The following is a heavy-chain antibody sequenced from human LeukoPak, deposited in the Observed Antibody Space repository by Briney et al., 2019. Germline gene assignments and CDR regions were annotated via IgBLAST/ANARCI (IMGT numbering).Heavy chain of an antibody. J-gene: IGHJ4*02. V-gene: IGHV4-34*01. Sequence: TSETLSLTCAVYGGSFSGYYWSWIRQPPGKGLEWIGEIYHSGSTNYNPSLKSRVTISVDKSKNQFSLKLSSVTAADTAVYYCASWDLASFDYWGQGTLVTVSS. CDR1: GGSFSGYY. D-gene: IGHD1-26*01. CDR3: ASWDLASFDY. CDR2: IYHSGST.